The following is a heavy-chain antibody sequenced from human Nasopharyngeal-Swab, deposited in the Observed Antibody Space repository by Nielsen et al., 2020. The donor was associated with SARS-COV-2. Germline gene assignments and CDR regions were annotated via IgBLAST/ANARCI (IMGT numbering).Heavy chain of an antibody. CDR2: INGDGSAT. CDR1: GFSFGSHW. J-gene: IGHJ4*01. D-gene: IGHD1-26*01. V-gene: IGHV3-74*01. CDR3: AKYLGSGSYQAFCDY. Sequence: GESLKISCAASGFSFGSHWMHWVRQAPGKGLVWVSRINGDGSATGHADSVEGRFTISRDNAKNTLYLQMNSLRVEDTAVYYCAKYLGSGSYQAFCDYWGHRTLVTVSS.